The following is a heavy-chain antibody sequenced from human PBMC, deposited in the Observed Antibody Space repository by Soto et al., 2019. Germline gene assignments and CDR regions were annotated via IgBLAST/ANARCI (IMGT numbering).Heavy chain of an antibody. V-gene: IGHV2-5*02. J-gene: IGHJ4*02. CDR2: IYWDDDK. D-gene: IGHD6-13*01. CDR1: GFSLSTSGVG. Sequence: QITLKESGPTLVKPTQTLTLTCTFSGFSLSTSGVGVGWIRQPPGKALEWLALIYWDDDKRYSPSLKSRLTITKDTSKNQVVLTMTNMDPVDTATYYRSLVLTPDYFDYWGQGSLVTVSS. CDR3: SLVLTPDYFDY.